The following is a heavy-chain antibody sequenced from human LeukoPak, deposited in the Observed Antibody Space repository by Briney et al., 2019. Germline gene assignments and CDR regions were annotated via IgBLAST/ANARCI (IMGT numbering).Heavy chain of an antibody. V-gene: IGHV1-18*01. CDR3: AVFRTPIDY. CDR1: GYTFTSYG. Sequence: ASVKISCKASGYTFTSYGISWVRQAPGQRLEWMGWISAYNGNTNYAQKLQGRVTMTTDTSTTTAYMELRSLISDDTAVYCCAVFRTPIDYWGQGTLVTVSS. CDR2: ISAYNGNT. J-gene: IGHJ4*02. D-gene: IGHD3-3*01.